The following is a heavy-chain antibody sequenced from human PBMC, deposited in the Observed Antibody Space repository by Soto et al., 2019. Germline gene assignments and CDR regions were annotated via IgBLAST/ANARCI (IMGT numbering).Heavy chain of an antibody. Sequence: SETLSLTCAVYGGSFSGYYWSWIRQPPGKGLEWIGEINHSGSTNYNPSLKSRVTISVDTSKNQFSLKLSSVTAADTAVYYCARGSKCVYCSSTRWFDPWGQGTLVTVSS. CDR1: GGSFSGYY. D-gene: IGHD2-2*01. CDR2: INHSGST. CDR3: ARGSKCVYCSSTRWFDP. J-gene: IGHJ5*02. V-gene: IGHV4-34*01.